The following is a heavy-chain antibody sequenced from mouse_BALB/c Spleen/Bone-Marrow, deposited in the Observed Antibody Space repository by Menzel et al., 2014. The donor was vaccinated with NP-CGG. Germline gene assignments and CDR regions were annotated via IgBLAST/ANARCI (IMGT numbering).Heavy chain of an antibody. CDR2: ISYSGST. D-gene: IGHD3-1*01. J-gene: IGHJ3*01. CDR3: ARGGARATGWFAY. CDR1: GYSITSDYA. V-gene: IGHV3-2*02. Sequence: VQLQQSGPGLVKPSQSLSLTCTVTGYSITSDYAWNWIRQFPGNTLEWMGYISYSGSTSYNPSLKSRISITRDTSKNQFFLQLNSVTTEDTATYYCARGGARATGWFAYWGQGTLVTVSA.